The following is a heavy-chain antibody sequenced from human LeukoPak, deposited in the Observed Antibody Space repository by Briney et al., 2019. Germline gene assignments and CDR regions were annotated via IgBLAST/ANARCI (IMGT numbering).Heavy chain of an antibody. CDR1: GTSISPYY. J-gene: IGHJ5*02. CDR3: AREVGDSDSDNWFDP. Sequence: SETLSLTCAVSGTSISPYYWSWIRQPPGKGLKWIGYIYYSGGTNYNPSLKSRVTISIDTSENQVSLILRSVTAADTAVYYCAREVGDSDSDNWFDPWGQGTLVTVSS. CDR2: IYYSGGT. D-gene: IGHD2-21*02. V-gene: IGHV4-59*01.